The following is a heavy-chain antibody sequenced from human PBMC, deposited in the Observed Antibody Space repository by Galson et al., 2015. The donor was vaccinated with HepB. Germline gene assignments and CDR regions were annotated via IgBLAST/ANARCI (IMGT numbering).Heavy chain of an antibody. Sequence: CAISGDSVSTNSAAWNWIRQSPSRGLEWLGRTYYRSKWYNDYAVSVKSRITINPDTSKNHFSLQLDSVTPEDTAVYYCAREDWDAGAFDIWGQGTMVTVSS. CDR1: GDSVSTNSAA. J-gene: IGHJ3*02. CDR3: AREDWDAGAFDI. D-gene: IGHD3/OR15-3a*01. V-gene: IGHV6-1*01. CDR2: TYYRSKWYN.